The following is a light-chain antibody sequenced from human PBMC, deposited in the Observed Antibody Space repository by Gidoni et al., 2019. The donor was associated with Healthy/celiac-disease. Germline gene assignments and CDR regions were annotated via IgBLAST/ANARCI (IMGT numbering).Light chain of an antibody. J-gene: IGLJ2*01. CDR1: NSGSKS. Sequence: SYVLTQPPSVSVAPGQTARITCGGNNSGSKSVHWYQQKPGQAPVLVVYDDSARPSGIPERFSGSNSGNTATLTISRVEAGDEADYYCQVWDSSSDHVVFGGGTKLTVL. V-gene: IGLV3-21*02. CDR2: DDS. CDR3: QVWDSSSDHVV.